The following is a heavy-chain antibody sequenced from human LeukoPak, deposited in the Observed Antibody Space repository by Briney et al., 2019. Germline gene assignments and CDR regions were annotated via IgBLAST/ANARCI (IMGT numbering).Heavy chain of an antibody. CDR1: GYTFTNYD. D-gene: IGHD5-24*01. J-gene: IGHJ4*02. Sequence: ASVKVSCKTSGYTFTNYDINWVRQATGQGLEWMGWLSPNSGNTAYAQKFRGSVTMTMNTSISTAYMDLSSLRSEDTAVYYCARGAMATRVLDIWGQGTQVTVSS. CDR3: ARGAMATRVLDI. CDR2: LSPNSGNT. V-gene: IGHV1-8*01.